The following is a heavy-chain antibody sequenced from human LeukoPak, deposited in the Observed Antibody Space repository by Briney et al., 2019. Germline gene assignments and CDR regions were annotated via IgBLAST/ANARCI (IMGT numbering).Heavy chain of an antibody. CDR3: ARDRHQTPGVITPTFDY. Sequence: ASVKVSCKASGYTFTNYYMHWVRQAPGQGLEWMGWINPNSGRATYAQKFQGRVTITRDTSISTAYMELSSVRSDDTAVYYCARDRHQTPGVITPTFDYWGQGTLVTVSS. V-gene: IGHV1-2*02. CDR1: GYTFTNYY. CDR2: INPNSGRA. J-gene: IGHJ4*02. D-gene: IGHD2-21*01.